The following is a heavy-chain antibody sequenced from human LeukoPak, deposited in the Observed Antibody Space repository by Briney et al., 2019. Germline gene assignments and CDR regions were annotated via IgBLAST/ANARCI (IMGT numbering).Heavy chain of an antibody. Sequence: ASVKVSCKASGYTFTVYYIHWVRQAPGQGLEWMGWINPNSGGTNYAQKFQGRVTMTRDTSISTAYMELSRLRSDDTAVYYCARGPRTTYYYDSSGYNYYYMDVWGKGTTVTVSS. V-gene: IGHV1-2*02. D-gene: IGHD3-22*01. CDR1: GYTFTVYY. J-gene: IGHJ6*03. CDR3: ARGPRTTYYYDSSGYNYYYMDV. CDR2: INPNSGGT.